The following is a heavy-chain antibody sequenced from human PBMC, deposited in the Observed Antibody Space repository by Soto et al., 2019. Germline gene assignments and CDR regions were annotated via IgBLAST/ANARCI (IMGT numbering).Heavy chain of an antibody. D-gene: IGHD5-12*01. Sequence: GGSLRLSCAASGFTFSGSAMHWVRQASGKGLEWVGRIRSKANSYATAYAASVKGRFTISRDDSKNTAYLQMNSLKTEDTAVYYCTSEWLRNFYYYGMDVWGQGTTVNV. CDR3: TSEWLRNFYYYGMDV. J-gene: IGHJ6*02. CDR2: IRSKANSYAT. CDR1: GFTFSGSA. V-gene: IGHV3-73*01.